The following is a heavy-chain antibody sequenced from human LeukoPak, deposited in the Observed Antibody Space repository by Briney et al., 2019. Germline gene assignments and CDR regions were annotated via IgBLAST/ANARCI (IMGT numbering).Heavy chain of an antibody. J-gene: IGHJ4*02. CDR3: AKDLGGWYPDY. CDR2: ISYDGSNK. Sequence: PGGSLRLSCAASGFTFSSYGMHWVRQAPGKGLEWVAVISYDGSNKYYADSVKGRFTISRDNSKNTLYLQMNSLRAEDTAVYYCAKDLGGWYPDYWGQGTLVTVSS. CDR1: GFTFSSYG. V-gene: IGHV3-30*18. D-gene: IGHD6-19*01.